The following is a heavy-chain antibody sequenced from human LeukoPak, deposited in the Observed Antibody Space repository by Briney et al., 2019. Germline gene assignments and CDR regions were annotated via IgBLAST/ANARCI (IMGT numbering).Heavy chain of an antibody. V-gene: IGHV3-21*01. Sequence: KPGGSLRLSCAASGFTFSSHSMNWVRQAPGEGLEWVSSIGSSSSSIYYADSVKGRFTISRDNAKNSLYLQMNSLRAEDTAVYYCARDGVVPAAIFPFDYWGQGTLVTVSS. CDR2: IGSSSSSI. CDR1: GFTFSSHS. D-gene: IGHD2-2*02. J-gene: IGHJ4*02. CDR3: ARDGVVPAAIFPFDY.